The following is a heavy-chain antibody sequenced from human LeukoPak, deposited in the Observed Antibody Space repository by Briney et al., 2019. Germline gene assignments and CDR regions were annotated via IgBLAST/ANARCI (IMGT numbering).Heavy chain of an antibody. CDR3: ARGRAYDILTGYYNSGGYYFDY. Sequence: SETLSLMCAVSGGSISSGGYSWSWIRQPPGKGLEWNGYIYHSGSTYYNPSLKSRVTISVDRSKTQFSLKLSSVTAADTAVYYCARGRAYDILTGYYNSGGYYFDYWGQGTLVTVSS. CDR2: IYHSGST. D-gene: IGHD3-9*01. J-gene: IGHJ4*02. CDR1: GGSISSGGYS. V-gene: IGHV4-30-2*01.